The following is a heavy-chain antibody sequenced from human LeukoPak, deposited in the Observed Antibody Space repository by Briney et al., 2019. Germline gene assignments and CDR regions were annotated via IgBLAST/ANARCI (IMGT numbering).Heavy chain of an antibody. CDR3: ARDYPQLVQSEGYFDY. D-gene: IGHD6-13*01. CDR1: GFTFSDYY. Sequence: PGGSLRLSCAASGFTFSDYYMSWIRQAPGKGLEWVSSISSSSSYIYYADSVKGRFTISRDNAKNSLYLQMNSLRAEDTAVYYCARDYPQLVQSEGYFDYWAQGTLVTVSS. CDR2: ISSSSSYI. J-gene: IGHJ4*02. V-gene: IGHV3-11*06.